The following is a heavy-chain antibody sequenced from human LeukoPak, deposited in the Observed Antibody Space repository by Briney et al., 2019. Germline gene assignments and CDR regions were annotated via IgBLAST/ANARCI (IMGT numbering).Heavy chain of an antibody. CDR2: INPNSGGT. J-gene: IGHJ4*02. CDR3: ARDLIGGSYYMDY. Sequence: ASVKVSCKASGYTFTDYYMHWVRQAPGQGLEWMGWINPNSGGTNYAQNFQGRVTMTWDTSISTAYMELNRLRSDDTVVYYCARDLIGGSYYMDYWGQGTLVTVSS. D-gene: IGHD1-26*01. V-gene: IGHV1-2*02. CDR1: GYTFTDYY.